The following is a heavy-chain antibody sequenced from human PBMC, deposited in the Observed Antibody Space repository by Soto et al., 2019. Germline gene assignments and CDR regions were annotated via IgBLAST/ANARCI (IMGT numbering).Heavy chain of an antibody. CDR3: ARGIVGGSTRAFDV. CDR2: MNPKSGEA. D-gene: IGHD1-26*01. J-gene: IGHJ3*01. Sequence: QVQLVQSGAEVKKPGASVRVSCTASGYTFTHHDVNWVRQAPGQGPEWMGWMNPKSGEAGYAQFFQGRVKMTRDTSISTAYMELSSLRSGDTAIYFCARGIVGGSTRAFDVWGQGTKVTVSS. V-gene: IGHV1-8*01. CDR1: GYTFTHHD.